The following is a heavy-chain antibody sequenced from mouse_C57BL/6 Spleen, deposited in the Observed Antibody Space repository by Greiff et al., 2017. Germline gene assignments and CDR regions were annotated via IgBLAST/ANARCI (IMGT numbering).Heavy chain of an antibody. J-gene: IGHJ4*01. CDR3: TLKDYAMDY. Sequence: EVKLEESGGGLVQPGGSMKLSCVASGFTFSNYWMNWVRQSPEKGLEWVAQIRLKSDNYATHYAESVKGRFTISRDDSKSSVYLQMNNLRAEDTGIYYCTLKDYAMDYWGQGTSVTVSS. CDR2: IRLKSDNYAT. CDR1: GFTFSNYW. V-gene: IGHV6-3*01. D-gene: IGHD1-3*01.